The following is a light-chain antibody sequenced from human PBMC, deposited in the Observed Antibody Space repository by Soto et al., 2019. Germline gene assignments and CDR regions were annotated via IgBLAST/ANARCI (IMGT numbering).Light chain of an antibody. CDR1: SSDVGSYNL. V-gene: IGLV2-23*01. Sequence: QSALTQPASVSGSPGQSITISCTGTSSDVGSYNLVSWYQQHPGKAPKLMIYEGSKRPSGVSNRFSGSKSGNTASLTISGLQAEDEADYCCCSYAGSSPSFGGGTKLTVL. J-gene: IGLJ2*01. CDR3: CSYAGSSPS. CDR2: EGS.